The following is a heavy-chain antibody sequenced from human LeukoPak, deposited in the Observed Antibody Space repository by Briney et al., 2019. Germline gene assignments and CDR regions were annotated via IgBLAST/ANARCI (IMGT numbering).Heavy chain of an antibody. J-gene: IGHJ3*02. CDR1: GFTFSSYW. Sequence: GGSLRLSCAASGFTFSSYWMSWVRQAPGKGLEWVANIKQDGSEKYYVDSVKGRFTISRDNAKNSLYLQMNSLRAEDTAVYYCARDGSWELPNAFDIWGQGTMVTVSS. D-gene: IGHD1-26*01. CDR2: IKQDGSEK. V-gene: IGHV3-7*01. CDR3: ARDGSWELPNAFDI.